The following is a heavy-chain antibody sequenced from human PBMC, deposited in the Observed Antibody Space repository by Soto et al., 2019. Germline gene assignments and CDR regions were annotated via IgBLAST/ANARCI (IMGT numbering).Heavy chain of an antibody. CDR2: IIPIFGTA. D-gene: IGHD3-10*01. CDR1: GGTFSSYA. Sequence: QVQLVQSGAEVKKPGSSVKVSCKASGGTFSSYAISWVRQAPGQGLEWKGGIIPIFGTANYAQKFQGRVTITADESTSTAYMELSSLRSEDTAVYYCARDDYRFYGPKYFQHWGQGTLVTVSS. CDR3: ARDDYRFYGPKYFQH. V-gene: IGHV1-69*01. J-gene: IGHJ1*01.